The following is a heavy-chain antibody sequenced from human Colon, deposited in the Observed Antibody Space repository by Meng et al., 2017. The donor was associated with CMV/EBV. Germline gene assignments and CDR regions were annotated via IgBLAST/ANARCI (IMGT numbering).Heavy chain of an antibody. Sequence: LSLPCTVSGDSVTSSSYYWSWIRQPPGKGLEWIGYMYYSGRSNYSPSLKSRVTISLDTSKNQFSLKLSSVTAADTAVYYCSSSLSYWGQGTLVTVSS. CDR3: SSSLSY. CDR2: MYYSGRS. CDR1: GDSVTSSSYY. V-gene: IGHV4-61*01. J-gene: IGHJ4*02.